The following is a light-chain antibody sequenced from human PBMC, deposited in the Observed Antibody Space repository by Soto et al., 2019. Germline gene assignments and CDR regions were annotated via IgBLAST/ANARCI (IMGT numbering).Light chain of an antibody. CDR3: MRATQSYA. V-gene: IGKV2-24*01. J-gene: IGKJ2*01. CDR1: QSLVHIDGNTY. CDR2: KIS. Sequence: DIVLTQTRLSSPVTLGQPASISCRSSQSLVHIDGNTYFNWLQQRPGQPPRLLIYKISNRFPGVPDRFSGSGAGTDFTLKISRVEAEDVGVYYCMRATQSYAFGQGTMLEIK.